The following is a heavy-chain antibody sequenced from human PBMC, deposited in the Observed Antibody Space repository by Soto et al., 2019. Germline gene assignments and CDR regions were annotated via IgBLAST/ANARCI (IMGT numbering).Heavy chain of an antibody. J-gene: IGHJ3*02. CDR2: ISSSGSTI. CDR1: GFTFSSYE. CDR3: ARVSPSDPLNIVVVPAAILDAFDI. V-gene: IGHV3-48*03. Sequence: GGSLRLSCAASGFTFSSYEMNWVRQAPGKGLEWVSYISSSGSTIYYADSVKGRFTISRDNAKNSLYLQMNSLRAEDTAVYYCARVSPSDPLNIVVVPAAILDAFDIWGQGTMVTVSS. D-gene: IGHD2-2*02.